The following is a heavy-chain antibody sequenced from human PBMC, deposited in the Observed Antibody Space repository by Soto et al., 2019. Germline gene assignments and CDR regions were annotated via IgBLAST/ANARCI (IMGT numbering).Heavy chain of an antibody. J-gene: IGHJ5*02. V-gene: IGHV5-51*01. CDR3: ARKDKSGYFNWFDP. Sequence: PGESLKISCRTSGYRFTSYWIAWVRQMPGKGLEWMGIIFPSDSDTRYSPSFQGQVTISADRSTSTVSLQWASLKASDTAVYFCARKDKSGYFNWFDPWGQGTLVTVSP. D-gene: IGHD3-22*01. CDR1: GYRFTSYW. CDR2: IFPSDSDT.